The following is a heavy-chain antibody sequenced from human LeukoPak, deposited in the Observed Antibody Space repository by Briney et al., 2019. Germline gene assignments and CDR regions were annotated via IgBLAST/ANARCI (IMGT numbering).Heavy chain of an antibody. J-gene: IGHJ4*02. CDR1: GGSISSIY. Sequence: SETLSLTCTVSGGSISSIYWNWIRQPPGQGLEWIGNIYYSGSTNYNPSLKSRVTISVAMSKNQFSLQLSSVTAADTAVYYCARGNPPLAYCGGDCYEFDYWGQGTLVTVSS. D-gene: IGHD2-21*01. CDR2: IYYSGST. V-gene: IGHV4-59*01. CDR3: ARGNPPLAYCGGDCYEFDY.